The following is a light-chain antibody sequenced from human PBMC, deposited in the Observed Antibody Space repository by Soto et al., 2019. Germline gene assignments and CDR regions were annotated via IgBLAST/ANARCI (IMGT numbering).Light chain of an antibody. CDR1: NNYFGSYNR. Sequence: QSVLTQPPSVSGSPGQSVAIPCTGTNNYFGSYNRVAWYQQPPGTAPKLIISEVNNRPSGVPDRFSGSKSGNTASLTISGLQAEDEADYYCSSYTSTNTYVFGTGTKVTVL. CDR3: SSYTSTNTYV. V-gene: IGLV2-18*02. J-gene: IGLJ1*01. CDR2: EVN.